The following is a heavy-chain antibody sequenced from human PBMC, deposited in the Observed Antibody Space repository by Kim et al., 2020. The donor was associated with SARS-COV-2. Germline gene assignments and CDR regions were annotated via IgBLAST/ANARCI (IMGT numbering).Heavy chain of an antibody. Sequence: SETLSLTCTVSGASISSRSYYWGWIRQPPGKGLEWIASIYYTGSTYYNPSLKSRVNISVDTSTNHFSLNLSSVTAADTAVYYCAAIVASGITPDFWGKGTLVTVSS. D-gene: IGHD6-13*01. CDR2: IYYTGST. CDR1: GASISSRSYY. CDR3: AAIVASGITPDF. V-gene: IGHV4-39*02. J-gene: IGHJ4*02.